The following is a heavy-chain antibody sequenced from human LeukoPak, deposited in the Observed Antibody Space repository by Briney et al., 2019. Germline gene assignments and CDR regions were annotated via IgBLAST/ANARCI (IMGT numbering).Heavy chain of an antibody. CDR3: NRWHISGVSYSNV. CDR2: IRKQDGTT. Sequence: EPGRSLRLSCPASGFTFGEYSMSWVRPAPGKGLEWVGFIRKQDGTTEYAASVRGRFTISRDESNRIAYLQMNSLKTEDTAVYHCNRWHISGVSYSNVWGQGTLVTVSS. CDR1: GFTFGEYS. J-gene: IGHJ4*02. D-gene: IGHD2-15*01. V-gene: IGHV3-49*04.